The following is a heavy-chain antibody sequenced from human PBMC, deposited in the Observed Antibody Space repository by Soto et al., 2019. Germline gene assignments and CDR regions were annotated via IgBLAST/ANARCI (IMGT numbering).Heavy chain of an antibody. J-gene: IGHJ3*02. CDR1: GGTFSSYG. CDR3: ARDLNYYGSGSLNGAFDI. D-gene: IGHD3-10*01. Sequence: GASVKVSCKASGGTFSSYGISWVRQAPGQGLEWMGGIIPIFGTANYAQKFQGRVTITADESTSTAYMELSSLRSEDTAVYYCARDLNYYGSGSLNGAFDIWGQGTMVTV. CDR2: IIPIFGTA. V-gene: IGHV1-69*13.